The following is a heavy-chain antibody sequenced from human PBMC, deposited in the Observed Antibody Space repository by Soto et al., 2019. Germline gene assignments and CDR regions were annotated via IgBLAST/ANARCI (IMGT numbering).Heavy chain of an antibody. Sequence: PGGSQRLSCASSGCTFRSYAMSWVRQAPGKGLEWVSAISGSGGSTYYADSVKGRFTISRDNSKNTLYLQMNSLRAEDTAVYYCAKDNNWNYFFDYWGQGTLVTVSS. CDR2: ISGSGGST. J-gene: IGHJ4*02. CDR3: AKDNNWNYFFDY. CDR1: GCTFRSYA. D-gene: IGHD1-7*01. V-gene: IGHV3-23*01.